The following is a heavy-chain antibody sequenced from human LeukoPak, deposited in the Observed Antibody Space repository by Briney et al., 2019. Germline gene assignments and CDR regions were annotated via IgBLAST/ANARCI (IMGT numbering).Heavy chain of an antibody. J-gene: IGHJ4*02. CDR2: IDVDGSST. Sequence: PGGSLRLSCAVSGFTFTNYWMHWVRHVPGKGLGWVSRIDVDGSSTDYADSVKGRFTISRDNAKNTLYLQMNSLRANDTAVYYCASGYFNSSEGGNNYWGQGTLVTVSS. CDR3: ASGYFNSSEGGNNY. CDR1: GFTFTNYW. V-gene: IGHV3-74*01. D-gene: IGHD3-22*01.